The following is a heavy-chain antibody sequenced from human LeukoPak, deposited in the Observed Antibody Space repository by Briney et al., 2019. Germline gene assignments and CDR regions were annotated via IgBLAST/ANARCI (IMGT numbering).Heavy chain of an antibody. Sequence: PSETLSLTCAVYGGSFSGYYWSWIRQPPGKGLEWIGEINHSGSTNYNPSLKSRVTISVDTSKNQFSLKLSSVTAADTAVYYCARGYCSGWRFDYWGQGTLVTVSS. CDR2: INHSGST. V-gene: IGHV4-34*01. CDR1: GGSFSGYY. D-gene: IGHD6-19*01. J-gene: IGHJ4*02. CDR3: ARGYCSGWRFDY.